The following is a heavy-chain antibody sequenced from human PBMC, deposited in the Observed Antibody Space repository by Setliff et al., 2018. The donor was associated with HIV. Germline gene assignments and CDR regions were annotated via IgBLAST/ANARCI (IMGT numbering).Heavy chain of an antibody. D-gene: IGHD4-17*01. CDR3: AGYGDYPLPKLIY. CDR1: GFSISSGYY. V-gene: IGHV4-38-2*01. CDR2: ISYRGIT. Sequence: SETLSLTCAVSGFSISSGYYWGWIRQPPGKGLEWIGYISYRGITNYSPSLKSRVSMSVDTSKNQFSLRLSSVTATDTAVYYCAGYGDYPLPKLIYWGQGTLVTVSS. J-gene: IGHJ4*02.